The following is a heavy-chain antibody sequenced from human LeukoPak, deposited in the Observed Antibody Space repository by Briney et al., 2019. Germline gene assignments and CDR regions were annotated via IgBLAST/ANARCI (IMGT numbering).Heavy chain of an antibody. CDR2: INPNSGGT. CDR1: GYTFTGYY. J-gene: IGHJ5*02. D-gene: IGHD3-10*01. CDR3: ARGRITMVRGAIQGWFDP. Sequence: ASVKVSCKASGYTFTGYYIHWVRQAPGQGLEWMGWINPNSGGTNYAQKLQGRVTMTRDTSISTAYMELSRLRSDDTAVYYCARGRITMVRGAIQGWFDPWGQGTLVTVSS. V-gene: IGHV1-2*02.